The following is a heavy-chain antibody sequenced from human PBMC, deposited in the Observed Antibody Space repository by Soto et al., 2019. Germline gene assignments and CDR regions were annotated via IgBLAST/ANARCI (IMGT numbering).Heavy chain of an antibody. V-gene: IGHV3-11*01. CDR2: ISSSGSTI. D-gene: IGHD3-3*01. CDR1: GFTFSDYY. Sequence: GGSLRLSCAASGFTFSDYYMSWIRQAPGKGLEWVSYISSSGSTIYYADSVKGRFTISRDNAKDSLYLQMNSLRAEDTAVYYCARDRCQRGFDFWSGYYRPCAFDIWGQGTMVTVSS. J-gene: IGHJ3*02. CDR3: ARDRCQRGFDFWSGYYRPCAFDI.